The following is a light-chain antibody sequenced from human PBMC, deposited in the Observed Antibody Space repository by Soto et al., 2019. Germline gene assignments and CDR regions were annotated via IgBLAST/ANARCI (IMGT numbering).Light chain of an antibody. Sequence: QSVLTQPPSVSGAPGQGVTLSCTGSGSNLGAGFDVHWYQQLPGTAPKLLTYGNNNRPSGVPDRFSGSRSGTSASLAITGLQTEDEADYFCLSYDSSLRGWVFGGGTQLTVL. CDR3: LSYDSSLRGWV. CDR2: GNN. CDR1: GSNLGAGFD. V-gene: IGLV1-40*01. J-gene: IGLJ3*02.